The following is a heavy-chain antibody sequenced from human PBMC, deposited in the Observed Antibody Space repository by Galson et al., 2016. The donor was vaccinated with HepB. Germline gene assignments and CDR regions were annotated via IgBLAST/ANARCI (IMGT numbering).Heavy chain of an antibody. D-gene: IGHD5-18*01. CDR2: ISGSGGYT. CDR1: GFTFNNYA. CDR3: AKDRGIGYSYGYSSEYYGMDV. J-gene: IGHJ6*02. V-gene: IGHV3-23*01. Sequence: SLRLSCAASGFTFNNYAMNWVRQAPGKGLEWVSAISGSGGYTYYAGSVKGRFTISRVNSKNTLYLQMDRLRVEDTAVYYCAKDRGIGYSYGYSSEYYGMDVWGPGTTGTGSS.